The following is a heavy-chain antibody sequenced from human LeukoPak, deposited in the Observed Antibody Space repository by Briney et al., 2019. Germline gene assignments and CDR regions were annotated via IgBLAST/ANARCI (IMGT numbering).Heavy chain of an antibody. CDR2: IIPIFGIA. CDR3: ARAGSSLVWFDP. CDR1: GGTFSSYA. J-gene: IGHJ5*02. Sequence: GASVKVSCKASGGTFSSYAISWVRQAPGQGLEWMGRIIPIFGIASYAQKFQGRVTITADKSTSTAYMELSSLRSEDTAVYYCARAGSSLVWFDPWGQGTLVTVSS. V-gene: IGHV1-69*04. D-gene: IGHD6-6*01.